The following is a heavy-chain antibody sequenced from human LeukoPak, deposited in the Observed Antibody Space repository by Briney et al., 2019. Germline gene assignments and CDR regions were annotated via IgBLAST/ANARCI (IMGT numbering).Heavy chain of an antibody. CDR1: GFTVSSNY. Sequence: PGGSLRLSCAASGFTVSSNYMSWVRQAPGKGLEWVSVIYSGGSTYYADSVKGRFTISRDNSKNTLYLQMNSLRAEDTAVYYCARAYSGWYPYFDYWGQGTLVTVSS. J-gene: IGHJ4*02. V-gene: IGHV3-53*01. CDR2: IYSGGST. D-gene: IGHD6-19*01. CDR3: ARAYSGWYPYFDY.